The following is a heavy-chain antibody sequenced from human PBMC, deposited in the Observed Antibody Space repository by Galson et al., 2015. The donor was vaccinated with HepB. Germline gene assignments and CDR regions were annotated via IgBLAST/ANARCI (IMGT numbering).Heavy chain of an antibody. CDR2: IRYDGSNK. Sequence: SLRLSCAASGFTFSSYGMHWVRQAPGKGLEWVAFIRYDGSNKYYADSVKGRFTISRDNSKNTLYLQMNSLRAEDTAVYYCAKDRAPAAASAGYNVDYWGQGTLVTVSSGSAFDIWGQGTMVTVSS. D-gene: IGHD6-13*01. CDR3: AKDRAPAAASAGYNVDYWGQGTLVTVSSGSAFDI. CDR1: GFTFSSYG. J-gene: IGHJ3*02. V-gene: IGHV3-30*02.